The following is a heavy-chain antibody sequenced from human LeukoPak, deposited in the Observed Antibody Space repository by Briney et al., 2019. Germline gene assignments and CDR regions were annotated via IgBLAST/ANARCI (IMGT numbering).Heavy chain of an antibody. CDR1: GFTFSSYS. V-gene: IGHV3-21*01. D-gene: IGHD3-16*01. J-gene: IGHJ4*02. CDR3: ARSDGGLYFDY. Sequence: SGGSLRLSCAASGFTFSSYSMNWVRQAPGKGLEWVSSISSSSYIYYADSVKGRFTISRDNAKNSLYLQMNSLRAEDTAVYYCARSDGGLYFDYWGQGTLDTVSS. CDR2: ISSSSYI.